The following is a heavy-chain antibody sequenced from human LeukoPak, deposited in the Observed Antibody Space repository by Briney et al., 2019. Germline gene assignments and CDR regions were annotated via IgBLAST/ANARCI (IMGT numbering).Heavy chain of an antibody. CDR2: NSADNGIT. V-gene: IGHV1-18*01. CDR3: ARVKQLWRDYYLDY. Sequence: ASVKVSCKASGYTFTTSGINWVRQAPGQGLEWLGWNSADNGITRYAQKFQGRVTLISDTSTNTAYMELRNLRSDDTAVYYCARVKQLWRDYYLDYWGQGTLVIVSS. J-gene: IGHJ4*02. CDR1: GYTFTTSG. D-gene: IGHD5-18*01.